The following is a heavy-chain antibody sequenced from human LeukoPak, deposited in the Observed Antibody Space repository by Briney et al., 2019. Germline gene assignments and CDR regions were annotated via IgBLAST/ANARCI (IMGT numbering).Heavy chain of an antibody. D-gene: IGHD6-13*01. Sequence: SETLSLTCTVSGYSISSGYYWGWIRQPPGKGLEWIGYIYYSGSTNYNPSLKSRVTISVDTSKNQFSLKLSSVTAADTVVYYCARDSGSGYSSSWFNYYYYMDVWGKGTTVTVSS. J-gene: IGHJ6*03. V-gene: IGHV4-61*01. CDR1: GYSISSGYY. CDR3: ARDSGSGYSSSWFNYYYYMDV. CDR2: IYYSGST.